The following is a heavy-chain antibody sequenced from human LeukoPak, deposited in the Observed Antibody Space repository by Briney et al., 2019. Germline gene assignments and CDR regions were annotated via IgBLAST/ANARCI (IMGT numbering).Heavy chain of an antibody. J-gene: IGHJ3*02. V-gene: IGHV1-18*01. CDR1: GFSFPSYG. Sequence: ASVKVSCKASGFSFPSYGISWVRQAPGQGLEWIGWITAYDGDTNYAEKFEGRVTMATDTSTSTASMELWSLRSDDTAIYYCARDYQLPSGPDVFNIWGQGTVVTVSS. CDR2: ITAYDGDT. D-gene: IGHD1-1*01. CDR3: ARDYQLPSGPDVFNI.